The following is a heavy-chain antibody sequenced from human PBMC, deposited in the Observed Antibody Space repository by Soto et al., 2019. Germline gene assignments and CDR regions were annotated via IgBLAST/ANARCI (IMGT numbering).Heavy chain of an antibody. V-gene: IGHV4-59*02. CDR2: LYYIGST. D-gene: IGHD2-15*01. CDR3: ARDPEGYCNGPQCYTERGAFDV. Sequence: PSETLSLTCTVSGASVSSNYWSWIRQPPGRGLEWIGYLYYIGSTDYNPSLKSRVNISIDTSKNQVSLTLTSVTAADTAVYYCARDPEGYCNGPQCYTERGAFDVWGQGTMVTVSS. J-gene: IGHJ3*01. CDR1: GASVSSNY.